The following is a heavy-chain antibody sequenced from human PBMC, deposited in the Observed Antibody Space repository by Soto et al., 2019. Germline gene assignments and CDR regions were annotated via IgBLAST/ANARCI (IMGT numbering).Heavy chain of an antibody. CDR2: INHSGST. Sequence: SETLSLTCAVYGGSFRGYYWSWIRQPPGKGLEWIGEINHSGSTNYNPSLKSRVTISVDTSKNQFSLKLSSVTAADTAVYYCARGWGYDFWSGYYSINYYYYMDVWGKGTTVT. V-gene: IGHV4-34*01. CDR1: GGSFRGYY. CDR3: ARGWGYDFWSGYYSINYYYYMDV. D-gene: IGHD3-3*01. J-gene: IGHJ6*03.